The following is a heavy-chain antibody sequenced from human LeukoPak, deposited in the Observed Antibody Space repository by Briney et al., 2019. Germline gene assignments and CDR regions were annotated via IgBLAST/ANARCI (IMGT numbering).Heavy chain of an antibody. CDR1: GFTFSSYA. V-gene: IGHV3-23*01. Sequence: PGGSLRLSCVASGFTFSSYAMSWVRQAPGKGLEWVSSISGSGDSTYYADSVKGRFTISRDNSKNRLYLQMKSLRAEDTAVYHCAKSRGPQHFDYWGQGTLVTVSS. CDR3: AKSRGPQHFDY. CDR2: ISGSGDST. J-gene: IGHJ4*02.